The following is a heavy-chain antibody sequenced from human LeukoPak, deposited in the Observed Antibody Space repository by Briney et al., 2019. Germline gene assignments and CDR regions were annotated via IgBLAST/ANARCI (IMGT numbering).Heavy chain of an antibody. Sequence: SLRLSCAASGFTFSSYWMSWVRQAPGKGLEWVANIKQDGSDNYYVDSVKGRFTISRDNAKNSLYLQMNSLRADDTAVYYCARDRWLDYWGQGTLVTVSS. J-gene: IGHJ4*02. CDR3: ARDRWLDY. D-gene: IGHD4-23*01. CDR2: IKQDGSDN. V-gene: IGHV3-7*01. CDR1: GFTFSSYW.